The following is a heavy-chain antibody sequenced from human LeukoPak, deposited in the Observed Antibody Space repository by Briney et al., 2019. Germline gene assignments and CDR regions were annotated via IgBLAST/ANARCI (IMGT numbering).Heavy chain of an antibody. CDR3: ARADWSSIDY. Sequence: GGSLRLSCAASGFTFSDHAMTWVRQTPGRGLESVALINQGGNEEYYVDSVKGRFTISRDNAKNSLFLQMNSLRAEDTAIYYCARADWSSIDYWGQGALVTVSP. V-gene: IGHV3-7*01. CDR2: INQGGNEE. CDR1: GFTFSDHA. D-gene: IGHD1-26*01. J-gene: IGHJ4*02.